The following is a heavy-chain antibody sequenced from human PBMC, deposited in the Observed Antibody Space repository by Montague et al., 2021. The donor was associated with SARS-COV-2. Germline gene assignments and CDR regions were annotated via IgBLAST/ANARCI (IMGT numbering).Heavy chain of an antibody. J-gene: IGHJ4*02. V-gene: IGHV4-4*02. CDR3: ATGINYYDFLALQS. CDR2: ILHTEST. D-gene: IGHD3/OR15-3a*01. CDR1: GGSIESGNW. Sequence: SETLSLTCTVSGGSIESGNWWSWVRQPPGKGLEWIGEILHTESTNFNPSLKTRVAMSVGKSRNQFSLKLTSLTAADTAVYYCATGINYYDFLALQSWGQGALVIVSS.